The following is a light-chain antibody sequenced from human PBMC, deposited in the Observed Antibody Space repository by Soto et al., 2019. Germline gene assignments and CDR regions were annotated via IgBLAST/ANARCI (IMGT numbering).Light chain of an antibody. V-gene: IGKV1-27*01. Sequence: DGQMTQFPSSLSAFVGDRVTITCRASQGIAPYLAWFQQKPGKVPKLLIYATSTLQSGVPSRFSGSGSGTDFTLTITSLQPEDVATYYCQKYNSAPLTFGGGTKVDIK. J-gene: IGKJ4*01. CDR1: QGIAPY. CDR2: ATS. CDR3: QKYNSAPLT.